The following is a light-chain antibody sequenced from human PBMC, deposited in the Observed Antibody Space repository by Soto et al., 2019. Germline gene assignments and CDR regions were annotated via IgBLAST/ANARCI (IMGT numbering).Light chain of an antibody. CDR1: QSISGT. V-gene: IGKV1-5*01. CDR2: GAS. CDR3: QQYDTYSRT. Sequence: DIQMTQSPSTLSASVGDRVTITCRASQSISGTLAWYQQKPGKAPKLLMYGASTLERGVPSRFSGSGSGTEFTLNISSLQPDDFATYYCQQYDTYSRTFGQGTQVEIK. J-gene: IGKJ1*01.